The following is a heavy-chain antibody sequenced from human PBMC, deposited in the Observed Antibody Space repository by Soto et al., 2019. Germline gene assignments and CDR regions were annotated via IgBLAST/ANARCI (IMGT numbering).Heavy chain of an antibody. CDR1: GGTFSTYA. CDR3: ARPKGSYSSGYYYFDY. J-gene: IGHJ4*02. Sequence: QVQLVQSGAEVKQPGSSVKVSCKTSGGTFSTYAIYWVRQAPGQGLEWMGAIIPLFGTADYAQKFQGRVTIPAGECTSTAYMELSRLRSEDTAVYYCARPKGSYSSGYYYFDYWGQGTLVTVSS. D-gene: IGHD6-19*01. V-gene: IGHV1-69*01. CDR2: IIPLFGTA.